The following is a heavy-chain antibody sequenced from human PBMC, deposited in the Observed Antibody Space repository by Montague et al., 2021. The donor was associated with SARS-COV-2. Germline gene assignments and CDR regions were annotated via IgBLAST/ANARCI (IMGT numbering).Heavy chain of an antibody. D-gene: IGHD6-6*01. Sequence: SETLSLTCTVSGGSISSSSYYWGWIRQPPGKGLGWIGSIYYSGSTYYNPSLKSRVTISVDTSKNRFSLKLSPVTAADTAVYYCARDLNEYSSSGGFDYWGQGTLVTVSS. V-gene: IGHV4-39*07. CDR1: GGSISSSSYY. CDR2: IYYSGST. J-gene: IGHJ4*02. CDR3: ARDLNEYSSSGGFDY.